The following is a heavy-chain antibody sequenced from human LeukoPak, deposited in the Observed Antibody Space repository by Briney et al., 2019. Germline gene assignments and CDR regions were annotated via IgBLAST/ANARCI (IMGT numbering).Heavy chain of an antibody. J-gene: IGHJ4*02. Sequence: SETLSLTCTVSGGSISSYYWSWIRQPPGKGLEWIGYTYYSGSTNYNPSLKSRVTISVDTSKNQFSLKVTSETAADTAVYYCARGGEAGYCLYDYWGQGTLVTV. CDR2: TYYSGST. CDR3: ARGGEAGYCLYDY. D-gene: IGHD2-2*03. CDR1: GGSISSYY. V-gene: IGHV4-59*01.